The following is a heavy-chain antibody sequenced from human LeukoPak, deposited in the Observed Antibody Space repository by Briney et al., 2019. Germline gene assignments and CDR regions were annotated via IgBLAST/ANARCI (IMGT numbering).Heavy chain of an antibody. V-gene: IGHV1-46*01. D-gene: IGHD3-3*01. CDR2: MNPSGGST. CDR1: GYTFTSYY. CDR3: ARGRRITIFGVVITPYYFDY. Sequence: ASVKVSCKASGYTFTSYYMHWVRQAPGQGLEWMGIMNPSGGSTSYAQKFQSRVTMTRNTSISTAYMKLSSLRSEDTAVYYCARGRRITIFGVVITPYYFDYWGQGTLVTVSS. J-gene: IGHJ4*02.